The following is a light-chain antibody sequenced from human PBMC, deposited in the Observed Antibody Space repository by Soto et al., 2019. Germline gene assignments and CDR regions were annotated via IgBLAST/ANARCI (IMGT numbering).Light chain of an antibody. CDR1: KTVSSN. V-gene: IGKV3D-15*01. Sequence: ATLALSPGETATLSCRASKTVSSNLAWYQQKPGQAPRLLIYGASTRATGIPARFSGSGSGTEFTLIISSLQSEDFAVYYCQQYNNWPPITFGQGTRLEI. J-gene: IGKJ5*01. CDR2: GAS. CDR3: QQYNNWPPIT.